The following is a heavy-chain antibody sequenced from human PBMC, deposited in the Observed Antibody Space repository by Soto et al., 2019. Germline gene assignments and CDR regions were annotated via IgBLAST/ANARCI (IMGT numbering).Heavy chain of an antibody. CDR2: ISYDGSNK. J-gene: IGHJ4*02. D-gene: IGHD3-9*01. CDR1: GFTFSSYG. V-gene: IGHV3-30*03. CDR3: AGLDCHILPGYPFDY. Sequence: QVQLVESGGGVVQPGRSLRLSCAASGFTFSSYGMHWVRQAPGKGLEWVAVISYDGSNKYYADSVKGRFTISRDNSKNTQYLQMNRLRAEDTAVYYGAGLDCHILPGYPFDYWGPGTLVTVSS.